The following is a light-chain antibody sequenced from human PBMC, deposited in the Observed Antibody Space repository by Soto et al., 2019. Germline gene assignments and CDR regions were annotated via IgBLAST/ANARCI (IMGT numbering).Light chain of an antibody. J-gene: IGKJ1*01. CDR3: QHYGSSPET. Sequence: EIVMTQSPATLSVSPGERATLSCRASQSLNRDLAWYQQRPGQSPRLLIYGASSRATGIPDRFSGSGSGTDFTLTISRLEPEDFAVYYCQHYGSSPETFGQGTKVDIK. CDR1: QSLNRD. CDR2: GAS. V-gene: IGKV3-20*01.